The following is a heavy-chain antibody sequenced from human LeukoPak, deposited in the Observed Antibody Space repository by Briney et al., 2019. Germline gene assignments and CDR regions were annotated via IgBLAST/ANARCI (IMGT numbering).Heavy chain of an antibody. V-gene: IGHV4-61*02. CDR2: AYTSGTT. CDR1: GGSVSSGSYY. D-gene: IGHD6-6*01. J-gene: IGHJ6*03. CDR3: ARGASSSSAIGYYYYYMDV. Sequence: SHILSLACTVAGGSVSSGSYYCSWIRQPAGRGLEGIGRAYTSGTTNHNPSLKSRVTISVDTSKNQFSLKLSSVTAADTAVYYCARGASSSSAIGYYYYYMDVWGKGTTVTVSS.